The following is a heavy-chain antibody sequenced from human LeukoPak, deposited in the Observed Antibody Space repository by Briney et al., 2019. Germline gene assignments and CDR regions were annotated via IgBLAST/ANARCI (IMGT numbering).Heavy chain of an antibody. CDR3: ARGPWYCSSTSCSSSGFDY. CDR2: INHSGST. V-gene: IGHV4-34*01. J-gene: IGHJ4*02. CDR1: GGSFSGYY. D-gene: IGHD2-2*01. Sequence: SETLSLTCADYGGSFSGYYWSWIRQPPGKGLEWIGEINHSGSTNYNPSLKSRVTISVDTSKNQFSLKLSSVTAADTAVYYCARGPWYCSSTSCSSSGFDYWGQGTLVTVSS.